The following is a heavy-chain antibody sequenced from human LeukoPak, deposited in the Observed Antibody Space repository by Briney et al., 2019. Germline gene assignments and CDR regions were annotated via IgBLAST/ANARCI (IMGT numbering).Heavy chain of an antibody. V-gene: IGHV1-46*01. CDR2: INPSGGST. D-gene: IGHD3-22*01. CDR1: GYTFTSYY. CDR3: ARVYSSGYYDDY. J-gene: IGHJ4*02. Sequence: GASVKVSCKASGYTFTSYYMHWVRQAPGQGLEWMGTINPSGGSTSYAQKFQGRVTMTRDTSTSTVYMELSSLRSEDTAVYYCARVYSSGYYDDYWGQGTLVTVSS.